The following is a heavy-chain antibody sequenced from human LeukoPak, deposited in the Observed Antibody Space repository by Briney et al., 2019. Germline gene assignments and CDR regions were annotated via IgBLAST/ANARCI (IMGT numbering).Heavy chain of an antibody. CDR2: IYTSGST. V-gene: IGHV4-4*07. Sequence: PSETLSLTCAVYGGSFSGYYWSWIRQPAGKGLEWIGRIYTSGSTNYNPSLKSRVTMSVDTSKNQFSLKLSSVTAADTAVYYCARERGSGYYYWWGQGTLVTVSS. D-gene: IGHD3-22*01. J-gene: IGHJ4*02. CDR3: ARERGSGYYYW. CDR1: GGSFSGYY.